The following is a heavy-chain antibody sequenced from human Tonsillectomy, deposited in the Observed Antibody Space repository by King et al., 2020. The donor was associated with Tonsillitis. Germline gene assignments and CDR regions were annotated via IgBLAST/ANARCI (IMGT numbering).Heavy chain of an antibody. CDR1: GGSISSYY. D-gene: IGHD1-26*01. J-gene: IGHJ4*02. CDR2: IYTSGST. CDR3: AREGIVGATTYFDY. V-gene: IGHV4-4*07. Sequence: QLQESGPGLVKPSETLSLTCSVSGGSISSYYWSWIRQPAGKGLEWIGRIYTSGSTNYNPSLKSRVTMSVETSKNQFSLKLGSVTAADTAVYYCAREGIVGATTYFDYWGQGTLVTASS.